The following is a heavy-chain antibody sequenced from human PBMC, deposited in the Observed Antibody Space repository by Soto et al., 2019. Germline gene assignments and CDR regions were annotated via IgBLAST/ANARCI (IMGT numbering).Heavy chain of an antibody. J-gene: IGHJ4*02. D-gene: IGHD6-19*01. CDR3: AREVFLLVAASAKFDY. CDR2: INPNGGST. Sequence: ASVKVSCKASGYTFTNYHMHWVRQAPGEGLEWMGIINPNGGSTSYAQKFQGRVTMTRDTSTSTVYMEPSGLRSEDTAVYYCAREVFLLVAASAKFDYWGQGTPVTVSS. V-gene: IGHV1-46*01. CDR1: GYTFTNYH.